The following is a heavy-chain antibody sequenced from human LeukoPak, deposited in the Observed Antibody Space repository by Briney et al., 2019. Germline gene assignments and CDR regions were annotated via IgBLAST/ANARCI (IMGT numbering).Heavy chain of an antibody. Sequence: SVKVSCKASGGTFSSYAISWVRQAPGQGLEWMGGIIPIFGTANYAQKFQGRVTITADESTSTAYMELSSLRSEDTAVYYCARGPLRYCSGGSCPNWFDPWGQGTLVNVSS. CDR2: IIPIFGTA. V-gene: IGHV1-69*13. CDR3: ARGPLRYCSGGSCPNWFDP. D-gene: IGHD2-15*01. CDR1: GGTFSSYA. J-gene: IGHJ5*02.